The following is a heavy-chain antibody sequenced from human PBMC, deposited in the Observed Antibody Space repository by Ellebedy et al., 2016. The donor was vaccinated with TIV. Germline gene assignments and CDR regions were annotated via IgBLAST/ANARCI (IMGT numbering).Heavy chain of an antibody. CDR1: GYTFTSYY. CDR3: ATREWQDPMDV. Sequence: ASVKVSCXASGYTFTSYYMHWVRQAPGQRPEWMGWINTGNGNTKYSQKLQGRVTITADTSASTVYMELSSLMSEDTAVYYCATREWQDPMDVWGQGTTVTVSS. V-gene: IGHV1-3*04. J-gene: IGHJ6*02. D-gene: IGHD3-3*01. CDR2: INTGNGNT.